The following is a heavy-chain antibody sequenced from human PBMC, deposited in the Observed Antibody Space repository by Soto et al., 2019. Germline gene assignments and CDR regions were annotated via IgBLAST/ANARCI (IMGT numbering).Heavy chain of an antibody. V-gene: IGHV1-3*01. CDR3: ARVVAAAPVYYGMDV. CDR1: GYTFTSYA. D-gene: IGHD2-15*01. J-gene: IGHJ6*02. CDR2: INAGNGNT. Sequence: ASVKVSCKASGYTFTSYAIHWVRQAPGQRLEWMGWINAGNGNTKYSQKFQGRVTITRDTSASTAYMELTSLRSDDTAVYYCARVVAAAPVYYGMDVWGQGTTVTVSS.